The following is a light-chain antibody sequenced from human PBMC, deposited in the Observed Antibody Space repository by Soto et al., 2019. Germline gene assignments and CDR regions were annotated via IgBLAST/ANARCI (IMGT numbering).Light chain of an antibody. J-gene: IGLJ1*01. CDR1: SSNIGSNS. CDR3: AAWDDSLNGREV. CDR2: SNN. V-gene: IGLV1-44*01. Sequence: QSVLTQPPSASGTPGQRVTISCSGSSSNIGSNSVNWYQQLPGAAPKLLIYSNNQRPSGVPDRFSGSKSGTSASLAISGLQSEDEADYYCAAWDDSLNGREVLGTGTKVTVL.